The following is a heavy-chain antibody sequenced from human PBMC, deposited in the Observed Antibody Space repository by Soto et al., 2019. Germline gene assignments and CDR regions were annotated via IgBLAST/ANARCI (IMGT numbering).Heavy chain of an antibody. J-gene: IGHJ4*02. Sequence: EVQLLESGGGLVQPGGSLRLSCAASGFSFSNYAMTWVRQSPGKGLEWLSSITGSGPDTYDADSVAGRFTISRDNSKNTLYLQMNSLRAEDTAVYYCAKAPVGSCSGASCYPLDHWGQGTPVTVSS. CDR3: AKAPVGSCSGASCYPLDH. D-gene: IGHD2-15*01. V-gene: IGHV3-23*01. CDR2: ITGSGPDT. CDR1: GFSFSNYA.